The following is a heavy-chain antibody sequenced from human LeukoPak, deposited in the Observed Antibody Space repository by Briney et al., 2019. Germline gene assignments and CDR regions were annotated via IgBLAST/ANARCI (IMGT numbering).Heavy chain of an antibody. CDR2: ISGSGGST. CDR3: ADDAGATH. D-gene: IGHD1-26*01. V-gene: IGHV3-23*01. CDR1: GFNFTNYA. J-gene: IGHJ4*02. Sequence: GGSLRLSCSAAGFNFTNYAMSWVRQAPGKGLEWVSAISGSGGSTYYADSVKGRFTISRDNSKNTLYLQMNSLRAEDTAVYYCADDAGATHWGQGTLVTVPS.